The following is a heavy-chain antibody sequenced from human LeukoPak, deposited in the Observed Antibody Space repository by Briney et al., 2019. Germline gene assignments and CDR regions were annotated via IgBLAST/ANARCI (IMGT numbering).Heavy chain of an antibody. J-gene: IGHJ5*01. V-gene: IGHV3-23*01. Sequence: GGSLTLSCAASGFTFSSYAMSWFRQAPGKGLEWVSAISGSGSSTYNANSVKGRFTISRDNSKTTLYLQMNNLTAEDTAVYYCANSADSIDLWGQGTPVTVSS. CDR2: ISGSGSST. CDR3: ANSADSIDL. CDR1: GFTFSSYA.